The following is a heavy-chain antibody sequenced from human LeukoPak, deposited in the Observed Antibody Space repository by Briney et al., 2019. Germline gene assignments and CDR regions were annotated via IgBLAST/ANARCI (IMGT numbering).Heavy chain of an antibody. D-gene: IGHD5-24*01. CDR3: ARDSRWLQLSPYFQH. Sequence: GGSLRLSCAASGFTFSSYSMNWVRQAPGKGLEWVSSISSSSSYIYYADSVKGRFTISRDNAKNSLYLQMNSLRAEDTAVYYCARDSRWLQLSPYFQHWGQGTLVTVSS. CDR1: GFTFSSYS. V-gene: IGHV3-21*01. CDR2: ISSSSSYI. J-gene: IGHJ1*01.